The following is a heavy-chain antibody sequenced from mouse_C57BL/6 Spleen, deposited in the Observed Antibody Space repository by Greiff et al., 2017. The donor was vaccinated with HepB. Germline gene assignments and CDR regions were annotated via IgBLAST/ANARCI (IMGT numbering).Heavy chain of an antibody. CDR2: INPYNGGT. V-gene: IGHV1-19*01. D-gene: IGHD1-1*01. Sequence: EVQLQQSGPVLVKPGASVKMSCKASGYTFTDYYMNWVKQSHGKSLEWIGVINPYNGGTSYNQKFKGKATLTVDKSSSTAYMELNSLTSEDSAVYYCAREMVTTVETGYFDGWGTGTTVTVSS. J-gene: IGHJ1*03. CDR3: AREMVTTVETGYFDG. CDR1: GYTFTDYY.